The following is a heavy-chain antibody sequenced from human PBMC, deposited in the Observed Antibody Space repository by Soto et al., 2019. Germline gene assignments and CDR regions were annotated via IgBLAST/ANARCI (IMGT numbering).Heavy chain of an antibody. D-gene: IGHD2-2*02. Sequence: ASVKVSCKASGYTFTSYYMHWVRQAPGQGLEWMGIINPSGGSTSYAQKFQGRVTMTRDTSTSTVYMELSSLRSEDTAVYYCARDSPPRTAILGFDYWGQGTLVTVSS. CDR3: ARDSPPRTAILGFDY. CDR2: INPSGGST. V-gene: IGHV1-46*01. CDR1: GYTFTSYY. J-gene: IGHJ4*02.